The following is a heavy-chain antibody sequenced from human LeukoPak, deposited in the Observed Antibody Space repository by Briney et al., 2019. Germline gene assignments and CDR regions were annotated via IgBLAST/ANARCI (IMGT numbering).Heavy chain of an antibody. CDR1: GGSISSGSYS. V-gene: IGHV4-61*01. D-gene: IGHD6-19*01. CDR3: ATCGSGALRTFDY. Sequence: SETLSLTCAVSGGSISSGSYSWSWIRQPPGKGLEWIGYIYYSGSANYNPSLKSRATISVDTSKDQFSLKLSSVTAADTAVYYCATCGSGALRTFDYWGQGTLVTVSS. J-gene: IGHJ4*02. CDR2: IYYSGSA.